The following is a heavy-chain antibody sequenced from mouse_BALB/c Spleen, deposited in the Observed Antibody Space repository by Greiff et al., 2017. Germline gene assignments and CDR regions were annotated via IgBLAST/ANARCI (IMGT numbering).Heavy chain of an antibody. D-gene: IGHD1-1*01. CDR1: GYTFTRYW. Sequence: QVQLQQSGAELAKPGASVKMSCKASGYTFTRYWMPWVKQRPGQGLEWIGYINPSTGYTEYNQKFKDKATLTADKSSSTAYMQLSSLTSEDSAVYYCARAYYGSSYGFAYWGQGTLVTVSA. CDR3: ARAYYGSSYGFAY. CDR2: INPSTGYT. V-gene: IGHV1-7*01. J-gene: IGHJ3*01.